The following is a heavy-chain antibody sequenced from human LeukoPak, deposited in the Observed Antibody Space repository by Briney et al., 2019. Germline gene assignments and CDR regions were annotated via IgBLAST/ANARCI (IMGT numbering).Heavy chain of an antibody. D-gene: IGHD3-16*02. J-gene: IGHJ4*02. CDR2: IIPIFGTA. CDR3: ARGREEGRLGELSLPVYFDY. V-gene: IGHV1-69*06. Sequence: SVKVSCKASGGTFSSYAISWVRQAPGQGLEWMGGIIPIFGTANYAQKFQGRVTITADKSTSTAYMELSSLRSEDTAVYYCARGREEGRLGELSLPVYFDYWGQGTLVTVSS. CDR1: GGTFSSYA.